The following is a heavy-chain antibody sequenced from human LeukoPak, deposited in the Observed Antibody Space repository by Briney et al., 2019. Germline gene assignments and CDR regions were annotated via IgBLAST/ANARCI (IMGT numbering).Heavy chain of an antibody. CDR1: GFTFSSYT. CDR3: AKDDRSGGGWSVGH. CDR2: ITGSGGGT. J-gene: IGHJ1*01. Sequence: GGSLRLSCAASGFTFSSYTMSWLRQAPGKGLEWVSAITGSGGGTFYADSVKARFTISRDNSKNTLYLQMNSLRAEDTAIYYCAKDDRSGGGWSVGHWGQGTLVTVSS. V-gene: IGHV3-23*01. D-gene: IGHD3-22*01.